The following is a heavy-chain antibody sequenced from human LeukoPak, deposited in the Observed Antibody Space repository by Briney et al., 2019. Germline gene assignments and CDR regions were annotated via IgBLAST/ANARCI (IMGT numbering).Heavy chain of an antibody. V-gene: IGHV3-7*01. D-gene: IGHD2/OR15-2a*01. J-gene: IGHJ4*02. CDR1: GFSFSTYW. CDR2: IKHDGGEK. CDR3: ARDKRGNHY. Sequence: GGSLRLSCAASGFSFSTYWMTWVRQAPGKGLEWVATIKHDGGEKYYVDSVKGRFTISIDNAKNSVHLQMKSLRAEDTAVYYCARDKRGNHYWGQGTLVTVSS.